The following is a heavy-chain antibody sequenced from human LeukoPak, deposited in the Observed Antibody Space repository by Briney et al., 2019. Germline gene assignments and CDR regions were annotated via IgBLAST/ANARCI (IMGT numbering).Heavy chain of an antibody. J-gene: IGHJ3*02. D-gene: IGHD6-19*01. Sequence: PSETLSLTCAVYGGSFSGYYWSWIRQPPGKGLEWIGEINHSGGTNYNPSLKSRVTISVDTSKNQFSLKLSSVTAADTAVYYCARSGIAVAGHDAFDIWGQGTMVTVSS. CDR3: ARSGIAVAGHDAFDI. CDR1: GGSFSGYY. V-gene: IGHV4-34*01. CDR2: INHSGGT.